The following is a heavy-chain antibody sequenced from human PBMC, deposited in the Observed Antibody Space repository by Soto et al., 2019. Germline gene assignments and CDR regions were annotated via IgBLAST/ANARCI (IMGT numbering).Heavy chain of an antibody. J-gene: IGHJ1*01. Sequence: QVQLVESGGGVVQPGTSLRVSCVGSGFTFRSYVIHWVRQAPGKGLEWVALTSYDGSDKYYGDSVRGRFTISRDNSRNTVDLQMDSLRLEDTALYYCVRRGTTGGLDVWGQGTLVSVSS. V-gene: IGHV3-30*19. CDR2: TSYDGSDK. D-gene: IGHD3-16*01. CDR3: VRRGTTGGLDV. CDR1: GFTFRSYV.